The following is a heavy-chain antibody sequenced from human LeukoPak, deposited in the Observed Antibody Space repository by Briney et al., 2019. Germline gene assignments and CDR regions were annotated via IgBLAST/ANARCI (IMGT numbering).Heavy chain of an antibody. CDR3: ARATILTGYPVFDY. CDR1: GYTFTSYD. CDR2: ISPNSGAT. D-gene: IGHD3-9*01. J-gene: IGHJ4*02. V-gene: IGHV1-2*02. Sequence: ASVKVSCKASGYTFTSYDINWVRQATGQGLEWMGWISPNSGATNYAQKFQGRVTMTRDTSISTAYMELSRLRSDDTAVYYCARATILTGYPVFDYWGQGTLVTVSS.